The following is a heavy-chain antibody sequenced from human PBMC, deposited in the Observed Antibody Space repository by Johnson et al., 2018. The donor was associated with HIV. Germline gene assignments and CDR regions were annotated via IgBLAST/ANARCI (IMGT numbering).Heavy chain of an antibody. CDR2: IWYDGSNK. Sequence: QVQLVESGGGVVQPGRSLRLSCAASGFTFSNFGMHWVRQAPGKGLEWVAVIWYDGSNKYYADSVKGRFTISRDNSKNTLYLQMNSLRAEDTAVYYCAKEGRGGAFDIWGQGTMVTVSS. D-gene: IGHD2-15*01. J-gene: IGHJ3*02. V-gene: IGHV3-33*06. CDR1: GFTFSNFG. CDR3: AKEGRGGAFDI.